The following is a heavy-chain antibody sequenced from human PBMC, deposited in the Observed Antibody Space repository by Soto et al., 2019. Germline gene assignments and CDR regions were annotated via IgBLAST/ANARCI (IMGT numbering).Heavy chain of an antibody. CDR2: INAGNGNK. CDR1: GYSFTHYA. Sequence: QVHLLQSGAEVKKPGASVKVSCKASGYSFTHYAINWVRQAPGQGLEWMGWINAGNGNKISSRRFQGRVTFTRDTSASTAYMELSSLRSEDTAVYYCASSSTWDWADYQYAMDVWGQGTTVTVSS. J-gene: IGHJ6*02. CDR3: ASSSTWDWADYQYAMDV. D-gene: IGHD2-2*01. V-gene: IGHV1-3*01.